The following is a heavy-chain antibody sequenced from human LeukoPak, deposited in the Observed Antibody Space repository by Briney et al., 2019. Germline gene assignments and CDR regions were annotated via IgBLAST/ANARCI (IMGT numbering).Heavy chain of an antibody. V-gene: IGHV1-46*01. CDR2: INPSGGST. CDR1: GYTFTSYY. Sequence: ASVKVSCKASGYTFTSYYMHWVRQAPGQGLEWMGIINPSGGSTSYAQKSQGRVTMTRDTSTSTVYMELSSLRSEDTAVYYCARDQGGAYYYDSSGSYNWFDPWGQGTLVTVSS. D-gene: IGHD3-22*01. J-gene: IGHJ5*02. CDR3: ARDQGGAYYYDSSGSYNWFDP.